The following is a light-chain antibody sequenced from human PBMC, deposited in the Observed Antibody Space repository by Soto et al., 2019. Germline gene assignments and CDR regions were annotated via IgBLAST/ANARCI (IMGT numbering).Light chain of an antibody. J-gene: IGKJ1*01. CDR2: DAS. Sequence: DRQRGESPSKISASGKDRVLTACRASPSSSSWLAWYQQKPGNAPKLLIYDASSLESGVPSRFSGSGSGTEFTLTLRSRQPDYSATYFCVRAIYSAWTFGQGTKL. CDR3: VRAIYSAWT. V-gene: IGKV1-5*01. CDR1: PSSSSW.